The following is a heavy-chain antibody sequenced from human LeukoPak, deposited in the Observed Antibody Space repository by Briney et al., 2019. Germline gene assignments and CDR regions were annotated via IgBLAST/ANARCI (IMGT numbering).Heavy chain of an antibody. CDR2: IYYSGST. D-gene: IGHD3-16*01. J-gene: IGHJ1*01. CDR3: ARHPPQQLGYFQH. V-gene: IGHV4-39*01. CDR1: GGSISSDSYY. Sequence: SETLSLTCTVSGGSISSDSYYWGWIRQPPGKGLEWIGTIYYSGSTYYNPSLKSRVTISVDTSKNQFSLELSSVTAADTAVYYCARHPPQQLGYFQHWGQGTLVTVSS.